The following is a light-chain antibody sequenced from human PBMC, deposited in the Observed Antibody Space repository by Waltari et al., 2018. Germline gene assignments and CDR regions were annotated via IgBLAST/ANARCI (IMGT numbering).Light chain of an antibody. CDR2: VAF. J-gene: IGKJ4*01. CDR1: HDINNF. CDR3: QKFDRSPLT. Sequence: DIQMTQSPSSLSASVGDRVTLTCRASHDINNFLAWYQQKPGKVPVLGIYVAFTPSAGVPSRFSGSGFGRDFTLTISSLQPEDVATYSCQKFDRSPLTFGGGTKVEI. V-gene: IGKV1-27*01.